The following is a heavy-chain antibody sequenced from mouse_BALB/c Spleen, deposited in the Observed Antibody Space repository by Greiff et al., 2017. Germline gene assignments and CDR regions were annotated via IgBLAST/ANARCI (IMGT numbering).Heavy chain of an antibody. CDR2: INPNNGGT. Sequence: EVQLQQSGPELVKPGASVKIPCKASGYTFTDYNMDWVKQSHGKSLEWIGGINPNNGGTSYNQKFKGKATLTVDKSSSTAYMELRSLTSEDSAVYYCARTTVVAWYFDVWGAGTTVTVSS. D-gene: IGHD1-1*01. CDR3: ARTTVVAWYFDV. V-gene: IGHV1-18*01. CDR1: GYTFTDYN. J-gene: IGHJ1*01.